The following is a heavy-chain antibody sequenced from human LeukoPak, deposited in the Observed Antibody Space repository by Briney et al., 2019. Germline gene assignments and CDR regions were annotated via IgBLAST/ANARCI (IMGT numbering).Heavy chain of an antibody. J-gene: IGHJ4*02. CDR2: IYYSGST. D-gene: IGHD4-17*01. CDR3: ARGRGADYGDFTPKAHFDY. V-gene: IGHV4-39*07. Sequence: PSETLSLTCTVSGGSISSSSYCWDWIRQPPGKGLEWIGSIYYSGSTYYNPSLKSRVTISVDTSKNQFSLKLSSVTAADTAVYYCARGRGADYGDFTPKAHFDYWGQGTLVTVSS. CDR1: GGSISSSSYC.